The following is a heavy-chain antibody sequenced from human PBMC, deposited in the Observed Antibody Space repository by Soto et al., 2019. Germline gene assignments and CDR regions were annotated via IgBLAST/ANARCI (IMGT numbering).Heavy chain of an antibody. V-gene: IGHV3-74*01. Sequence: AGGSLRLSCAASGFTFSSYWMHWVRQAPGKGLVWVSRINSDGSSTSYADSVKGRFTISRDNAKNTLYLQMNSLRAEDTAVYYCARGKYYYDSSGPINPLRYWGQGTLVTVSS. J-gene: IGHJ4*02. CDR1: GFTFSSYW. CDR3: ARGKYYYDSSGPINPLRY. D-gene: IGHD3-22*01. CDR2: INSDGSST.